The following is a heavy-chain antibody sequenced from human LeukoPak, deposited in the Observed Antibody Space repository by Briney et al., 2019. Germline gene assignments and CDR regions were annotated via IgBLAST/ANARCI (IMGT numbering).Heavy chain of an antibody. Sequence: ASVKVSCKASGYTFTGYYMHWVRQAPGQGLEWMGWISAYNGNTNYAQKLQGRVTMTTDTSTSTAYMELRSLRSDDTAVYYCARGLEWLTRRHTWFDPWGQGTLVTVSS. CDR1: GYTFTGYY. CDR3: ARGLEWLTRRHTWFDP. D-gene: IGHD3-3*01. J-gene: IGHJ5*02. V-gene: IGHV1-18*04. CDR2: ISAYNGNT.